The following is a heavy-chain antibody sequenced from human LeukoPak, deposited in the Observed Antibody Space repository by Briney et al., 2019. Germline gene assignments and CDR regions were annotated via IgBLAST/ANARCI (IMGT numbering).Heavy chain of an antibody. D-gene: IGHD3-22*01. CDR1: GYTFTSYD. Sequence: ASVKVSCKASGYTFTSYDINWVRQATGQGLEWMGWLNPNSASTGYAQKLQGRVTMTRNTSISTAYMELSSLRSEDTAVYYCARGRTHYYDSSGYEDYWGQGTLVTVSS. CDR3: ARGRTHYYDSSGYEDY. J-gene: IGHJ4*02. CDR2: LNPNSAST. V-gene: IGHV1-8*01.